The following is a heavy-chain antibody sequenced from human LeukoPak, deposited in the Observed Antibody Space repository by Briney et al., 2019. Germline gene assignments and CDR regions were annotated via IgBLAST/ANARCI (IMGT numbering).Heavy chain of an antibody. Sequence: PSETLSLTCTVSGGSISDYYWSWIRQPPGKGLEWIGYIYYSGSSNYNPSLKSRVTISLDTSKNQFSLKLSSVTAADTAVYYCARMYSSGWYTDYWGRGTLVTVSS. CDR1: GGSISDYY. CDR3: ARMYSSGWYTDY. V-gene: IGHV4-59*01. CDR2: IYYSGSS. D-gene: IGHD6-19*01. J-gene: IGHJ4*02.